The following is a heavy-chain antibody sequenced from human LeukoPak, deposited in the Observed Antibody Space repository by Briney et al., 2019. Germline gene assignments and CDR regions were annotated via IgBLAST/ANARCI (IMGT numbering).Heavy chain of an antibody. Sequence: SETLSLTCTVSGGSISSYYWSWIRQPPGKGLEWIGYIYYSGSTNYNPSLKSRVTVSVDTSKNEFSLKLNSVTAADTAVYYCAREPGKLDYWGQGALVTVSS. CDR1: GGSISSYY. CDR2: IYYSGST. V-gene: IGHV4-59*12. CDR3: AREPGKLDY. J-gene: IGHJ4*02. D-gene: IGHD1-14*01.